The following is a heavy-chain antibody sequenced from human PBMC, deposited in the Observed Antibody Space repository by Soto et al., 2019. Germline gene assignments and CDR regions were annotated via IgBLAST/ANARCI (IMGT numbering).Heavy chain of an antibody. Sequence: CLRLSCAASGFTFSSYAMSWVRQAPGKGLELVSAISGSGGSTYYADSVKGQFTISRDNSKNTLYLQMNSLRAEDTAVYYCAKDLFSVGDSSGYYYVSFDYWGQGXLVTVSS. D-gene: IGHD3-22*01. CDR1: GFTFSSYA. CDR2: ISGSGGST. J-gene: IGHJ4*02. V-gene: IGHV3-23*01. CDR3: AKDLFSVGDSSGYYYVSFDY.